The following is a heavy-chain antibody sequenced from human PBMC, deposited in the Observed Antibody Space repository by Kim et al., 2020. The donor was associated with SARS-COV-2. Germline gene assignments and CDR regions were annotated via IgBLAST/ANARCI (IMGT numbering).Heavy chain of an antibody. J-gene: IGHJ1*01. D-gene: IGHD6-13*01. Sequence: SDNPSLKSRVTIAVDTSKNQFSLKLSSVTAADTAVYYCARDSGIAAADSNWGQGTLVTVSS. V-gene: IGHV4-59*01. CDR3: ARDSGIAAADSN.